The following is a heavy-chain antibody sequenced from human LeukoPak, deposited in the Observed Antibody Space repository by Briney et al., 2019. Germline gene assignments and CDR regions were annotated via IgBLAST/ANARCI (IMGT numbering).Heavy chain of an antibody. CDR3: ASHYDYGDRGDY. CDR2: ISSSSSYI. D-gene: IGHD4-17*01. J-gene: IGHJ4*02. Sequence: GGSLRLSCAASGFTFSGYSMNWVRQAPGKGLEWVSSISSSSSYIYYADSVKGRFTISRDNAKNSLYLQMNSLRAEDTAVYYCASHYDYGDRGDYWGQGTLVTVSS. CDR1: GFTFSGYS. V-gene: IGHV3-21*01.